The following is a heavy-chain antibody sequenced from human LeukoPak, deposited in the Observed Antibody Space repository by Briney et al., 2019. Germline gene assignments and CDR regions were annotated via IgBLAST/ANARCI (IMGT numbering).Heavy chain of an antibody. V-gene: IGHV4-34*01. J-gene: IGHJ4*02. D-gene: IGHD6-13*01. CDR3: ARLGVYTSSWYRYKYFDY. CDR1: GGSFSDYY. Sequence: PSETLSLTCGVHGGSFSDYYWSWIRQPPGKGLEWIGEINPSGSTTYNPSLKSRFTISVDTSKDQFSLKLTSVTAADTAMYYCARLGVYTSSWYRYKYFDYWGQGTLVTVSS. CDR2: INPSGST.